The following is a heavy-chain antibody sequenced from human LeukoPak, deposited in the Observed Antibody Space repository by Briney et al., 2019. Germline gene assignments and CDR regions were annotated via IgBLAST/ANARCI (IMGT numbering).Heavy chain of an antibody. CDR3: ARAPAVLRNAGGGFDP. J-gene: IGHJ5*02. CDR2: ISGSGGNT. V-gene: IGHV3-23*01. CDR1: GFTFSSYG. D-gene: IGHD3-3*01. Sequence: PGGSLRLSCAASGFTFSSYGMSWVRQTPGKGLEWVSGISGSGGNTYYADSVKGRFAISRDNSKNTLYLQMNSLRAEDTAVYYCARAPAVLRNAGGGFDPWGQGTLVTVSS.